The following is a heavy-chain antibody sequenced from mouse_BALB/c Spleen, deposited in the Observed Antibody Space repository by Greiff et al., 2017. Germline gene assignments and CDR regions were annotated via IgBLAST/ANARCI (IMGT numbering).Heavy chain of an antibody. CDR2: IYPGSGNT. CDR1: GYTFTDYY. V-gene: IGHV1-77*01. J-gene: IGHJ1*01. D-gene: IGHD2-3*01. Sequence: QVQLQQSGAELARPGASVKLSCTASGYTFTDYYINWVKQRPGQGLEWIGEIYPGSGNTYYNEKFKGKATLTADKSSSTDYMQLSSLTSEDSAVYYCSRDDGYSYWYFDVWGAGTTVTVSS. CDR3: SRDDGYSYWYFDV.